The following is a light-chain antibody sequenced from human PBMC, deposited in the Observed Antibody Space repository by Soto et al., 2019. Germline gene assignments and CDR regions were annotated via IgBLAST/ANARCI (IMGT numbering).Light chain of an antibody. CDR3: QQYNDWPPYT. CDR1: QSINSN. CDR2: DTS. Sequence: EIVMTQSPATLSVSPGERATLSCRASQSINSNLAWYQQKPGQAPRLLIYDTSTRATGIPARFSGSGSGTEFTLTISSLQSEDFAVYPCQQYNDWPPYTFGQGTKLEIK. J-gene: IGKJ2*01. V-gene: IGKV3-15*01.